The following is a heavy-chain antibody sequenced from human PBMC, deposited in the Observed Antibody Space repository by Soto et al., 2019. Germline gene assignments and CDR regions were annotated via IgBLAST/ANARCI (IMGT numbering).Heavy chain of an antibody. Sequence: VQLVESGGGVVQPGRSLRLSCAASGFTFSSYAMHWVRQAPGKGLEWVAVISYDGSNKYYADSVKGRFTISRDNSKNTLYLQMNSLRAEDTAVYYCAREIGYSSGWYEGGGGFDYWGQGTLVTVSS. CDR1: GFTFSSYA. CDR2: ISYDGSNK. J-gene: IGHJ4*02. D-gene: IGHD6-19*01. V-gene: IGHV3-30-3*01. CDR3: AREIGYSSGWYEGGGGFDY.